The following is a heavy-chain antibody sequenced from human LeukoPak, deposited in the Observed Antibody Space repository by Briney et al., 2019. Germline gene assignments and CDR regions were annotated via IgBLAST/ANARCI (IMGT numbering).Heavy chain of an antibody. CDR1: GSTFSSYE. CDR3: ARDRATGYFDY. V-gene: IGHV3-48*03. J-gene: IGHJ4*03. Sequence: GGSLRLSCAASGSTFSSYELNWVRQAPGKGLEWLSYISTRGVTVYYADSVKGRFTISRDNAKNSLYLQMNSLRAEDTAVYYCARDRATGYFDYWGQGTLVTVSS. CDR2: ISTRGVTV. D-gene: IGHD5-24*01.